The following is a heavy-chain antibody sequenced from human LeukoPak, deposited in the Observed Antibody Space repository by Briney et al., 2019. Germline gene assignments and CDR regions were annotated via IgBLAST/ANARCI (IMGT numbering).Heavy chain of an antibody. V-gene: IGHV3-48*04. CDR1: GFTFSSYG. CDR3: ARGKQQLPYYYYYYGMDV. D-gene: IGHD6-13*01. Sequence: GGSLRLSCAASGFTFSSYGMHWVRQAPGKGLEWVSYISSSSSTIYYADSVKGRFTISRDNAKNSLYLQMNSLRAEDTAVYYCARGKQQLPYYYYYYGMDVWGQGTTVTVSS. J-gene: IGHJ6*02. CDR2: ISSSSSTI.